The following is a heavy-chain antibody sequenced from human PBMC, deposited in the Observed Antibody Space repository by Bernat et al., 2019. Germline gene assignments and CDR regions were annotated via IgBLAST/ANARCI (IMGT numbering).Heavy chain of an antibody. CDR1: GFTLSSYW. V-gene: IGHV3-7*03. J-gene: IGHJ4*02. CDR3: AGSGWEPLDY. Sequence: EVQLVESGGGLVQPGGSLRLSCAGSGFTLSSYWMSWVRQAPGKGLEWVANIKQDESEKYYVDSVKGRFTISRDNAKNSLYLQMNSLRAEDAAVYYCAGSGWEPLDYWGQGTPVTVSS. D-gene: IGHD1-26*01. CDR2: IKQDESEK.